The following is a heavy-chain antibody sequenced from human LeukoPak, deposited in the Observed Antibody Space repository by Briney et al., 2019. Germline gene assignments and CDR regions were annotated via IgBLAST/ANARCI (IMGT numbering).Heavy chain of an antibody. V-gene: IGHV3-7*01. J-gene: IGHJ5*02. CDR3: ARDGVGATTLTTNWFDP. CDR1: GFTFSSYW. CDR2: IKQDGSEK. D-gene: IGHD1-26*01. Sequence: GGSLGLSCAASGFTFSSYWMSWVRQAPGKGLEWVANIKQDGSEKYYVDSVKGRFTISRDNAKNSLYLQMNSLRAEDTAVYYCARDGVGATTLTTNWFDPWGQGTLVTVSS.